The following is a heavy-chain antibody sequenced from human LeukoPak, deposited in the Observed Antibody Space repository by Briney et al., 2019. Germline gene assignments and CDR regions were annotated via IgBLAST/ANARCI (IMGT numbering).Heavy chain of an antibody. CDR1: GFTFSSYS. D-gene: IGHD3-22*01. CDR2: ISSSSSYI. J-gene: IGHJ4*01. V-gene: IGHV3-21*01. Sequence: GGSLRLSCAASGFTFSSYSMNWVRQAPGKGLEWVSSISSSSSYIYYADSVKGRFTISRDNAKKSLYLQMNSLRAEDTAVYYCARWDDSSGYYPYYFDYWGHGTLVTVSS. CDR3: ARWDDSSGYYPYYFDY.